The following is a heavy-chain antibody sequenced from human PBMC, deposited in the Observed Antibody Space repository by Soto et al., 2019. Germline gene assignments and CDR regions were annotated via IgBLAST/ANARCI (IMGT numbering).Heavy chain of an antibody. V-gene: IGHV3-30*18. Sequence: QVQLVESGGGVVQPGRSLRLACAASGFTFSSYGMHCVRQDPGNGLEGVAVISYDGSNKYYADSVKGQLTISRDNSNNTLYLQRSCLRAWDTAVYYCAKVRLVVLAAPYYYGMDVWGQGTTVTASS. D-gene: IGHD2-15*01. J-gene: IGHJ6*02. CDR1: GFTFSSYG. CDR3: AKVRLVVLAAPYYYGMDV. CDR2: ISYDGSNK.